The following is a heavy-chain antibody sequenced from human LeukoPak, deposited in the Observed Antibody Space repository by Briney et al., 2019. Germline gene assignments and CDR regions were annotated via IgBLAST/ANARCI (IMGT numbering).Heavy chain of an antibody. D-gene: IGHD1-1*01. CDR3: LMQEPIRVIRERPP. V-gene: IGHV3-7*01. Sequence: GGSLRLSCGASGFTFSNYCMSWVRQAPGKGLEWVANINQYGNDKYYVDSVKGRFTISGGNAKNSVYLQMNSLRAEDTALYYCLMQEPIRVIRERPPRGQGTLVTVSS. CDR1: GFTFSNYC. CDR2: INQYGNDK. J-gene: IGHJ4*02.